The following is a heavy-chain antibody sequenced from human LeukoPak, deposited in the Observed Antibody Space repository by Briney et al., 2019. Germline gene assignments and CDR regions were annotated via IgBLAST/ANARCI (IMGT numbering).Heavy chain of an antibody. CDR3: ARVQWELGFDY. CDR1: GGSISSYY. V-gene: IGHV4-4*07. D-gene: IGHD4-23*01. CDR2: IYTSGRT. Sequence: SETLSLTCTVSGGSISSYYWSWIRQPAGKGLEWIGRIYTSGRTNYNPSLKSRVTMSVDTSKNQFSLKLTSVTAADTAMYYCARVQWELGFDYWGQGTLVTVSS. J-gene: IGHJ4*02.